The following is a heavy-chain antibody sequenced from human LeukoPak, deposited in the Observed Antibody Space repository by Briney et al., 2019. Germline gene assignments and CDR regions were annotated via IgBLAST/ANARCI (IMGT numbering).Heavy chain of an antibody. CDR2: IHTSGST. J-gene: IGHJ4*02. Sequence: SETLSLTCSVSGDSISSTSYYWGWIRQPAGKGLEWIGRIHTSGSTNCNPSLKSRVTMSVDTSKNQFSLKLSSVTAADTAVYYCARDRYYYDSSGYYRLDYWGQGTLVTVSS. CDR3: ARDRYYYDSSGYYRLDY. CDR1: GDSISSTSYY. D-gene: IGHD3-22*01. V-gene: IGHV4-61*02.